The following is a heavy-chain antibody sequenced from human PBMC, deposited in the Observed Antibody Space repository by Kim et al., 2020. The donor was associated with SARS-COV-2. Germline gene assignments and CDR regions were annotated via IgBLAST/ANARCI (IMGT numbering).Heavy chain of an antibody. CDR3: ARNNALDI. CDR2: SAST. J-gene: IGHJ3*02. Sequence: SASTNTNPTLKSRVTISLDTSKNQFSLKLNSVTAADTAVYYCARNNALDIWGQGTMVTVSS. V-gene: IGHV4-59*01.